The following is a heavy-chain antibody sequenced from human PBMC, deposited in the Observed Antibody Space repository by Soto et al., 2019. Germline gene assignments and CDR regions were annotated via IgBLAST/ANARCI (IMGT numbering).Heavy chain of an antibody. D-gene: IGHD3-3*01. V-gene: IGHV3-23*01. CDR2: ISASGDNT. Sequence: PGGSLRLSCAASGFTFSSYAMSWVRQAPGKGLDWVSIISASGDNTYYADSVKGRFTISRDNSKNTLYLQVNSLRAEDTAVYYCAKLTYSDLWSGSHDSWGQGTLVTVSS. CDR3: AKLTYSDLWSGSHDS. CDR1: GFTFSSYA. J-gene: IGHJ4*02.